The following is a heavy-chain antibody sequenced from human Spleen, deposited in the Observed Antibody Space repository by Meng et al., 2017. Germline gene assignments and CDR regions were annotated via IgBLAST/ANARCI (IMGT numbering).Heavy chain of an antibody. CDR1: GYSITGSYN. CDR3: ARVAIGHCSGGSCYSEEDY. J-gene: IGHJ4*02. Sequence: SETLSLTCAVSGYSITGSYNWGWIRQSPGKGLEWIGSIYQSGSTNYNPSLKSRVTISVDTSKNQFSLKLSSVTAADTAVYYCARVAIGHCSGGSCYSEEDYWGQGTLVTVSS. V-gene: IGHV4-38-2*01. CDR2: IYQSGST. D-gene: IGHD2-15*01.